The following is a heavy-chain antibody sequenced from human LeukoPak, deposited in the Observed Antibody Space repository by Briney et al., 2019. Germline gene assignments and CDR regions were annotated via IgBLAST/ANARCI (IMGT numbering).Heavy chain of an antibody. J-gene: IGHJ6*02. D-gene: IGHD3-22*01. Sequence: GGSLRLSCAASGFTFSSYGMHWVRQAPGKGLEWVAVIWYDGSNKYYADSVKGRFTISRDNSKNTLYLQMNSLRAEDTAVYYCAREKPYYYDSSGYAYYYGMDVWGQGTTVTVSS. CDR1: GFTFSSYG. CDR3: AREKPYYYDSSGYAYYYGMDV. CDR2: IWYDGSNK. V-gene: IGHV3-33*01.